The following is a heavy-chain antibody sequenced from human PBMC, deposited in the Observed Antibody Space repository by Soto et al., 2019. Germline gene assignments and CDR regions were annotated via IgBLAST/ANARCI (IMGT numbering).Heavy chain of an antibody. CDR1: GGSISSYY. J-gene: IGHJ6*02. CDR2: IDTSGTT. D-gene: IGHD3-10*01. Sequence: PSETLSLTCTVSGGSISSYYVSWIRQSAGKGLEWIGRIDTSGTTNYNPSLKSRVTMSVDASKNHFSLNLSSVTAADTAVYYCERGPPGYVYYPGMDVWGQGTTVTVSS. CDR3: ERGPPGYVYYPGMDV. V-gene: IGHV4-4*07.